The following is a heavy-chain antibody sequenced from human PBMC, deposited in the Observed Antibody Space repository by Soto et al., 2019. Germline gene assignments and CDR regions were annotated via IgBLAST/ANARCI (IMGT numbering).Heavy chain of an antibody. J-gene: IGHJ4*02. D-gene: IGHD1-26*01. CDR2: ISVDGSTT. V-gene: IGHV3-74*01. CDR1: GLTLSTYW. Sequence: EVQMVESGGGLVQPGGSLRLSCTASGLTLSTYWMHWVRQGPGKGLLWVSRISVDGSTTNYADSVKGRFTISRDSAKNTLYLQMNSLRAEDTAVYYCVRGSSGSWFDYWGPGTLVTVSS. CDR3: VRGSSGSWFDY.